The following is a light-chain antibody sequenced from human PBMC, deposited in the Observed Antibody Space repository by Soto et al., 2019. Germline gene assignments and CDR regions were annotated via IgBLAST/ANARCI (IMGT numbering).Light chain of an antibody. J-gene: IGLJ3*02. CDR1: SGSVSASYY. V-gene: IGLV8-61*01. CDR3: VLYMGSGIWV. CDR2: STN. Sequence: QAVVTQEPSFSVSPGGTVTLTCGLSSGSVSASYYPSWYQQNPGQAPRTLIYSTNSRSSGVPDRFSGTILGSKAALTITGAQADDESDYYCVLYMGSGIWVFGGGTKLTVL.